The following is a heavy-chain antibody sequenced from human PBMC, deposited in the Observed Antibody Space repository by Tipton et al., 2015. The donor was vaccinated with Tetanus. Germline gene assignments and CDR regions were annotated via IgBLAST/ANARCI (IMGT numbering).Heavy chain of an antibody. V-gene: IGHV3-33*01. Sequence: SLRLSCAASGFTFSTHGMHWVRQAPGKGLEWVALVWYDGTRKYYTESVEGRFTISRDNSKNTLYLQMDSLRVEDTATYFCARKRFVEWLGPLDCRGQGTLVTVSS. CDR3: ARKRFVEWLGPLDC. J-gene: IGHJ4*02. CDR1: GFTFSTHG. CDR2: VWYDGTRK. D-gene: IGHD3-3*01.